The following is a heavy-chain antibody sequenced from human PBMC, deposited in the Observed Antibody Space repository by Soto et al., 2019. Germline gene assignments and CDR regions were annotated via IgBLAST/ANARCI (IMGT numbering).Heavy chain of an antibody. J-gene: IGHJ4*02. CDR1: GGSFSGYY. D-gene: IGHD3-3*01. CDR3: ARGGYDFWSGYDFDY. V-gene: IGHV4-34*01. CDR2: INHSGST. Sequence: SETLSLTCAVYGGSFSGYYWSWIRQPPGKGLEWIGEINHSGSTNYNPSLKSRVTISVDTSKNQFSQKLSSVTAADTAVYYCARGGYDFWSGYDFDYWGQGTLVTVSS.